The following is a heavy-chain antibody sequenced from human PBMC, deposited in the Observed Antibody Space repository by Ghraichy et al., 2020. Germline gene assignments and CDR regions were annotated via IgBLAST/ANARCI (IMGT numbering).Heavy chain of an antibody. Sequence: GGSLRLSCAASGFTVSSNYMSWVRQAPGKGLEWVSVIYSGGSTYYADSVKGRFTISRDNSKNTLYLQMNSLRAEDTAVYYCAKVGIDYYDSSGYYYYFDYWGQGTLVTVSS. J-gene: IGHJ4*02. V-gene: IGHV3-53*01. CDR1: GFTVSSNY. CDR2: IYSGGST. D-gene: IGHD3-22*01. CDR3: AKVGIDYYDSSGYYYYFDY.